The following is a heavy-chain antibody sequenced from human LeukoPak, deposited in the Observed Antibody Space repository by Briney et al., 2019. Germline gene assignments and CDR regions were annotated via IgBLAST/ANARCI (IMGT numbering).Heavy chain of an antibody. D-gene: IGHD3-10*01. J-gene: IGHJ6*02. CDR1: GFTFSSYW. CDR3: AIVIGGYYGSGSRRPSYYYYGMDV. CDR2: IKQDGSEK. V-gene: IGHV3-7*01. Sequence: GGSLRLSCAASGFTFSSYWVSWVRQAPGKGLEWVANIKQDGSEKYYVDSVKGRFTISRDNAKNSLYLQMNSLRAEDTAVYYCAIVIGGYYGSGSRRPSYYYYGMDVWGQGTTVTVSS.